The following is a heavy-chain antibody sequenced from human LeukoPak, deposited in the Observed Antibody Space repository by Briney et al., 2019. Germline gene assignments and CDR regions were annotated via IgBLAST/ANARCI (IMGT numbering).Heavy chain of an antibody. D-gene: IGHD3-22*01. CDR1: GFTVSSNY. Sequence: GGSLRLSCAASGFTVSSNYMSWVRQAPGKGLEWVSVIYSGGSTYYADSVKGRFTISRDNSKNTLYLQMNSLRAEDTAVYYCARDRQYYYDSSGYYGHDAFDIRGQGTMVTVSS. J-gene: IGHJ3*02. V-gene: IGHV3-53*01. CDR3: ARDRQYYYDSSGYYGHDAFDI. CDR2: IYSGGST.